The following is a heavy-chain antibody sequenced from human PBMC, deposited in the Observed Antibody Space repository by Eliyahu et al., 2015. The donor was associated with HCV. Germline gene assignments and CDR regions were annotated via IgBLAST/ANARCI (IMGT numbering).Heavy chain of an antibody. CDR1: GGSIXTYY. D-gene: IGHD6-19*01. Sequence: QVQLQESGPGLVKPSEXLSLTCTVXGGSIXTYYWSWIRQPPGKXLDWIGYIHYSGSTNYNPSLKSRVTISIDTSKNQFSLNLTSVTAADTAMYYCASGGGGIAVTGTGGWFDPWGQGTLVTVSS. J-gene: IGHJ5*02. V-gene: IGHV4-59*01. CDR3: ASGGGGIAVTGTGGWFDP. CDR2: IHYSGST.